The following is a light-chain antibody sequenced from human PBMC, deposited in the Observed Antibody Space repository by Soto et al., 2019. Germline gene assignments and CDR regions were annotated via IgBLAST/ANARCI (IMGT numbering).Light chain of an antibody. CDR1: QSVSSY. CDR3: QQYGSSSMT. CDR2: GAS. V-gene: IGKV3-20*01. J-gene: IGKJ1*01. Sequence: EIVLTQSPGTLSLSPGERATLSCRASQSVSSYLAWYQQKPGQAPRLLIYGASSRATGIPDRFSGSVSGTDFTLTISRLEPEDCAVYYCQQYGSSSMTCGQGTKVEIK.